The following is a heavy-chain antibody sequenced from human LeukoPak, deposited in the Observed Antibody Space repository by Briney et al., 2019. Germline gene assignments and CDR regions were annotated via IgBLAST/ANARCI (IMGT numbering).Heavy chain of an antibody. CDR3: ARDSNGGSGSYYLPLPDY. V-gene: IGHV3-66*01. J-gene: IGHJ4*02. Sequence: GGSLRLSCAASGFTFSSYGMHWVRQAPGKGLEWVSVIYSGGSTYYADSVKGRFTISRDNSKNTLYLQMNSLRAEDTAVYYCARDSNGGSGSYYLPLPDYWGQGTLVTVSS. D-gene: IGHD3-10*01. CDR2: IYSGGST. CDR1: GFTFSSYG.